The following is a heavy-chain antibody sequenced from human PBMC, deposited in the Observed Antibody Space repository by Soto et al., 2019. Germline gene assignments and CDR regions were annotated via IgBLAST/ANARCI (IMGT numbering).Heavy chain of an antibody. Sequence: TLPVACTFSVFSLSTSGVCVGWIRQPPGKALEWLALIYWNDDKRYSPSLKSRLTITKDTSKNQVVLTMTKMDPVDTATYYCAHRTLGIAAAGTNNWFDPWGQGTMVTVSS. CDR3: AHRTLGIAAAGTNNWFDP. CDR2: IYWNDDK. D-gene: IGHD6-13*01. J-gene: IGHJ5*02. V-gene: IGHV2-5*01. CDR1: VFSLSTSGVC.